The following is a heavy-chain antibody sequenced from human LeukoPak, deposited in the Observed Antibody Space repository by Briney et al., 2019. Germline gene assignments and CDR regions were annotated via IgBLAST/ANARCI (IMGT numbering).Heavy chain of an antibody. V-gene: IGHV3-74*01. CDR3: AWYGLGSAHAY. Sequence: GGSLRLSCAAPGLTFSSYWIHWVRQAPGKGLVWLSRINGDGSSTSYADSVKGRFTISRDNAKNTLYLQMNSLRAEDTAVYYWAWYGLGSAHAYWGQGTLVTVSS. D-gene: IGHD3/OR15-3a*01. CDR2: INGDGSST. CDR1: GLTFSSYW. J-gene: IGHJ4*02.